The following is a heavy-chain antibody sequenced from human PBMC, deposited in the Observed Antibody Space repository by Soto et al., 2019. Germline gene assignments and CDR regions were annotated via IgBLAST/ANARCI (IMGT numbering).Heavy chain of an antibody. J-gene: IGHJ6*02. CDR1: GGGNLRDYR. Sequence: GASVKVSCKASGGGNLRDYRTTWVRRAPGQGLEWMGGIIPKLGSANYAQNFQGRVTVTADESTNTVYMELSSLRSEDTAVYYCASAVDAGFLTGYLTYYYGMDVWGQGTTVTVSS. V-gene: IGHV1-69*13. CDR3: ASAVDAGFLTGYLTYYYGMDV. D-gene: IGHD3-9*01. CDR2: IIPKLGSA.